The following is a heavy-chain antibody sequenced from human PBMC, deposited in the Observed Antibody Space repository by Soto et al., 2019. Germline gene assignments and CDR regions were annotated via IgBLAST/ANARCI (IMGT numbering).Heavy chain of an antibody. D-gene: IGHD3-22*01. CDR1: GGSMNNYY. Sequence: PSETLSLTCTVSGGSMNNYYWSWIRQAPGKGLQYIGYISYMGTTNYNPSLKSRVTISVDASKNQFSLKLTSVTAADTALYYCTKSGGRYVNSGYYGGDYDSWGRGTLMTV. CDR3: TKSGGRYVNSGYYGGDYDS. V-gene: IGHV4-59*01. J-gene: IGHJ4*02. CDR2: ISYMGTT.